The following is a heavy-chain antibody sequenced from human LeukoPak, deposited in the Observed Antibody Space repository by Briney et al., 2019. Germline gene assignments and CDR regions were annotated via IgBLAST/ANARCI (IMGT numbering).Heavy chain of an antibody. J-gene: IGHJ3*02. V-gene: IGHV1-18*01. CDR3: ARQSREGSRSGGDAFDI. CDR2: ISGYNNDI. CDR1: GYIFTKYG. D-gene: IGHD3-10*01. Sequence: ASVKVSCKASGYIFTKYGISWVRQAPGQGLEWMGWISGYNNDINYAQNLQGGVTMTTDTSTSTAYMELRSLKSDDTAVYYCARQSREGSRSGGDAFDIWGQGTKVTVSS.